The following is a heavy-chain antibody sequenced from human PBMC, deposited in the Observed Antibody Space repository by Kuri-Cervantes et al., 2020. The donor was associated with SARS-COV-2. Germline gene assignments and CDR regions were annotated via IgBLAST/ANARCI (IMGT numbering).Heavy chain of an antibody. D-gene: IGHD2-15*01. J-gene: IGHJ4*02. Sequence: LSLTCAASGFTFSNYWMRWVRQAPGKGLEWVATIKQDGSEKYYVDSVKGRFTISRDNAKNSLYLQMNSLRAEDTAVYYCAREAFGYCSGGSCYSHYWGQGTLVTVSS. V-gene: IGHV3-7*01. CDR3: AREAFGYCSGGSCYSHY. CDR2: IKQDGSEK. CDR1: GFTFSNYW.